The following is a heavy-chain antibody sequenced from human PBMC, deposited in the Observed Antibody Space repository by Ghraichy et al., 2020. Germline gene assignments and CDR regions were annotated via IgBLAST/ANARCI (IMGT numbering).Heavy chain of an antibody. CDR2: IYYSGST. D-gene: IGHD6-6*01. J-gene: IGHJ4*02. Sequence: GSLSLTCTVSGGSISSYYWSWIRQPPGKGLEWIGYIYYSGSTNYNPSLKSRVTISVDTSKNQFSLKLSSVTAADTAVYYCARGSYSSSSFDYWGQGTLVTVSS. CDR3: ARGSYSSSSFDY. CDR1: GGSISSYY. V-gene: IGHV4-59*01.